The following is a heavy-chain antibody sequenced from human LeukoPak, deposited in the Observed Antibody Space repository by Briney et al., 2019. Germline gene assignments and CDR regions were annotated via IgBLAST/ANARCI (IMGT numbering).Heavy chain of an antibody. D-gene: IGHD6-19*01. CDR1: GYTFTGYY. V-gene: IGHV1-2*02. Sequence: ASVKVSCKASGYTFTGYYMHWVRQAPGQGLEWMGWINPKSGGTNYAQKFQGRVTMTRDTSISTAYMELSGLRSDDTAVYYCARDRSSNGYNAFDIWGQGTVVTVSS. CDR3: ARDRSSNGYNAFDI. CDR2: INPKSGGT. J-gene: IGHJ3*02.